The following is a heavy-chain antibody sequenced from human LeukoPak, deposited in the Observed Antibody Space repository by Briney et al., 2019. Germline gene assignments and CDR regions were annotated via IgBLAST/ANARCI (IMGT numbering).Heavy chain of an antibody. CDR3: AREGSRIVATTYEDY. V-gene: IGHV3-7*01. J-gene: IGHJ4*02. CDR2: IKQDGSEK. Sequence: GGSLRLSCAASGFTFSSYWMSWVRQAPGKGLEWVANIKQDGSEKYYVDSVKGRFTISRDNAKNSLYLKMNSLRAEVTAVYYCAREGSRIVATTYEDYWGQGTLVTVSS. CDR1: GFTFSSYW. D-gene: IGHD5-12*01.